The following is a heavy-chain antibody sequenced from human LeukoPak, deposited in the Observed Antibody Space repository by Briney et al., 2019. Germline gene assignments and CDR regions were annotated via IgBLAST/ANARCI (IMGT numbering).Heavy chain of an antibody. CDR2: IYHSGST. Sequence: SETLSLTCTVSGYSISSGYYWGWIRQPPGKGLEWIGSIYHSGSTYYNPSLKSRVTISIDTSKNQFSLKLSSVTAADTAVCYCARAHRSGSLDYWGQGTLVTVSS. CDR1: GYSISSGYY. CDR3: ARAHRSGSLDY. D-gene: IGHD1-26*01. J-gene: IGHJ4*02. V-gene: IGHV4-38-2*02.